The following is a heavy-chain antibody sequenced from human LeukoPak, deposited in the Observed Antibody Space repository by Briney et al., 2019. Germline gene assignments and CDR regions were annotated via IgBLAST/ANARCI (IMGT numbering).Heavy chain of an antibody. Sequence: SVKVSCKASGGTFSSYAISWVRQAPGQGLEWMGGTIPIFGTANYAQKFQGRVTITTDESTSTAYMELSSLRSEDTAVYYCARNPFAGYSSGWYLAYWGQGTLVTVSS. CDR2: TIPIFGTA. D-gene: IGHD6-19*01. CDR1: GGTFSSYA. J-gene: IGHJ4*02. CDR3: ARNPFAGYSSGWYLAY. V-gene: IGHV1-69*05.